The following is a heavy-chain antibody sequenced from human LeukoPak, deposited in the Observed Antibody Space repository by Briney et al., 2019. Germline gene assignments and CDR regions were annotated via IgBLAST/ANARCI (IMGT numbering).Heavy chain of an antibody. J-gene: IGHJ4*02. CDR1: GFTFRSYS. D-gene: IGHD5-24*01. Sequence: PGGSLRLSCAASGFTFRSYSMNWVRQAPGKGLEWVSSISSSSSYIYYADSVKGRFTISRDNAKNSLYLQMNSLRAEDTAVYYCARDMAVGEMATITDDYWGQGTLVTVSS. CDR3: ARDMAVGEMATITDDY. V-gene: IGHV3-21*01. CDR2: ISSSSSYI.